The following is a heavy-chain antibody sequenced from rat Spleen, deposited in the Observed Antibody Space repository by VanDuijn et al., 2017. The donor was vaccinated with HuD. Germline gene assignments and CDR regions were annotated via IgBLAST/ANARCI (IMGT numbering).Heavy chain of an antibody. CDR3: ARHVSVQYYFDY. V-gene: IGHV5-7*01. J-gene: IGHJ2*01. CDR2: ISYDGSST. Sequence: EVQLVESGGGLVQPGRSMKLSCAASGFTFSNYDMAWVRQAPKKGLEWVATISYDGSSTNYRDSVKGRFTISRDNAKSTLYLQMDSLRSEDTATYYCARHVSVQYYFDYWGQGVMVTVSS. CDR1: GFTFSNYD. D-gene: IGHD1-1*01.